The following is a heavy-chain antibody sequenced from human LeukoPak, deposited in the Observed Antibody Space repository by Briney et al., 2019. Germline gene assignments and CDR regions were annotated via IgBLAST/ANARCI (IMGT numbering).Heavy chain of an antibody. CDR1: GFTFSNFA. V-gene: IGHV3-64D*09. CDR2: ISRTGGGT. D-gene: IGHD1-26*01. Sequence: GRSLRLSCAASGFTFSNFAMHWVRQGPGKGLEYVSGISRTGGGTYYADSVQGRFTISRDNSKNTLYLQMSSLRPEDTAVYYCVYQVMGAVEWGQGTLVTVSS. CDR3: VYQVMGAVE. J-gene: IGHJ1*01.